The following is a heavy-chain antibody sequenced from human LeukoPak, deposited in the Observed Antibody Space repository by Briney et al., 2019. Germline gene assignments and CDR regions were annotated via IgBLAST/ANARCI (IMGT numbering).Heavy chain of an antibody. Sequence: GGSLRLSCAASGFTYSTYWMGWVRQAPGKGLEWVANINQDGSEKYYFDSVRGRFTISRDNAKNSLYLQMNSLRGEDTAVYYCARNAPFDYWGQGTLVTVSS. CDR2: INQDGSEK. V-gene: IGHV3-7*01. J-gene: IGHJ4*02. CDR1: GFTYSTYW. CDR3: ARNAPFDY.